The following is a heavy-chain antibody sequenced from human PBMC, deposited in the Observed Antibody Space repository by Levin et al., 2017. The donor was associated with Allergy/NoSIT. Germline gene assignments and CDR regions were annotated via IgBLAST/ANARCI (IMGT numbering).Heavy chain of an antibody. CDR2: IYSGGST. CDR1: GFTVSSNY. CDR3: ARVRLRYFDWLLFDY. J-gene: IGHJ4*02. D-gene: IGHD3-9*01. Sequence: PGGSLRLSCAAFGFTVSSNYMSWVRQAPGKGLEWVSVIYSGGSTYYADSVKGRFTISRDNSKNTLYLQMNSLRAEDTAVYYCARVRLRYFDWLLFDYWGQGTLVTVSS. V-gene: IGHV3-66*01.